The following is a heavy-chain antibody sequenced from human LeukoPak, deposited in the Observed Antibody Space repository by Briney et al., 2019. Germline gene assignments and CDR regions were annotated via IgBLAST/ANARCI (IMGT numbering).Heavy chain of an antibody. CDR3: ARGRWARALGGRLNWIDP. Sequence: ASVKVSCKASGYTFTSYYMHWVRQAPGRGLEWMGIINPSGGSTSYAQKFQGRVTMTRDTSTSTVYMELSSLRSEDTAVYYCARGRWARALGGRLNWIDPWGQGTLVTVSS. V-gene: IGHV1-46*01. J-gene: IGHJ5*02. D-gene: IGHD4-23*01. CDR2: INPSGGST. CDR1: GYTFTSYY.